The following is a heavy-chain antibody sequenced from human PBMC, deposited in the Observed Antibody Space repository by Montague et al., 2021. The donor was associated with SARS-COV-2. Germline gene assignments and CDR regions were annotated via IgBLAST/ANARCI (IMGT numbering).Heavy chain of an antibody. V-gene: IGHV4-34*01. CDR1: GGSVSDYY. J-gene: IGHJ5*02. CDR2: INHSGST. CDR3: ARGPRITMIVVVITDIWFDP. D-gene: IGHD3-22*01. Sequence: SETLSLTCAVYGGSVSDYYWSWIRQPPGKGLEWIGEINHSGSTNXNPSLKGRVTTSVDTSKNQFSLKLTSVTAADTAVYYCARGPRITMIVVVITDIWFDPWGQGTLVTVSS.